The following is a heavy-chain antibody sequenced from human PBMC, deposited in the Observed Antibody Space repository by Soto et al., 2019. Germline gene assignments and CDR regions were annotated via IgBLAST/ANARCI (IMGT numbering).Heavy chain of an antibody. J-gene: IGHJ4*02. CDR2: INSGGGT. CDR1: LFIVSDNY. D-gene: IGHD4-17*01. V-gene: IGHV3-66*01. CDR3: ASRLTTAPY. Sequence: EVRLVQSGGGLVQPGGSLRLSCAASLFIVSDNYMSWVRQAPGKGLVWVSLINSGGGTDYAESVKGRFTITNDHSKKTLYLQINSLEAEYTGIYYSASRLTTAPYWGQGTVVTVSS.